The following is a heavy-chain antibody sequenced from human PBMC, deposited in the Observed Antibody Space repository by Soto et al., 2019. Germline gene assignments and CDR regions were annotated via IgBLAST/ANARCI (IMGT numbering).Heavy chain of an antibody. CDR1: GFTFDDYA. J-gene: IGHJ4*02. CDR2: ISWNSGSI. Sequence: GGSLRLSCAASGFTFDDYAMHWVRQAPGKGLEWVSGISWNSGSIGYADSVKGRFTISRDNAKNTLYLQMNSLRAEDTAMYYCARLRDGYNDYWGQGTLVTVSS. CDR3: ARLRDGYNDY. V-gene: IGHV3-9*01. D-gene: IGHD5-12*01.